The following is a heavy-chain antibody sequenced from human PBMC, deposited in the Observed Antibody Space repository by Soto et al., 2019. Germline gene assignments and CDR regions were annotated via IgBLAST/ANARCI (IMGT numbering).Heavy chain of an antibody. CDR2: IREDGSKK. CDR1: GFTFSSFT. D-gene: IGHD6-6*01. V-gene: IGHV3-7*01. Sequence: PGGSLRLSCAASGFTFSSFTMTWVRQAPGKGLEWVANIREDGSKKFYVDSVKGRFTISRDNTENSVYLQMNSLRVEDTAIYYCAISPHIALAPYFDSWGQGALVTVSS. CDR3: AISPHIALAPYFDS. J-gene: IGHJ4*02.